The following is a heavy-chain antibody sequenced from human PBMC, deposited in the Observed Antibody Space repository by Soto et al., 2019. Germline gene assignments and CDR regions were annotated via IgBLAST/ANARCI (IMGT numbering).Heavy chain of an antibody. CDR3: ARDNRLSRDYYDSSGYYPF. J-gene: IGHJ4*02. CDR2: ISYDGSNK. D-gene: IGHD3-22*01. V-gene: IGHV3-30-3*01. CDR1: GFTFSSYA. Sequence: GGSLRLSCAASGFTFSSYAMHWVRQAPGKGLEWVAVISYDGSNKYYADSVKGRFTISRDNSKNTLYLQMNSLRAEDTAVYYCARDNRLSRDYYDSSGYYPFWGQGTLVTVSS.